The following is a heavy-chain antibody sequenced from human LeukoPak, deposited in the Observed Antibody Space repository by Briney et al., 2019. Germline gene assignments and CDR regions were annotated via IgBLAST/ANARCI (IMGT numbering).Heavy chain of an antibody. CDR3: ARDVRHCYDSSGYYYYYYGMDV. D-gene: IGHD3-22*01. V-gene: IGHV4-31*03. Sequence: SETLSLTCTVSGGSISSGGYYWSWIRQHPGKGLEWIGYIYYSGSTYYNPSLKSRVTISVDTSKNQFSLKLSSVTAADTAVYYCARDVRHCYDSSGYYYYYYGMDVWGQATTVTVSS. CDR1: GGSISSGGYY. J-gene: IGHJ6*02. CDR2: IYYSGST.